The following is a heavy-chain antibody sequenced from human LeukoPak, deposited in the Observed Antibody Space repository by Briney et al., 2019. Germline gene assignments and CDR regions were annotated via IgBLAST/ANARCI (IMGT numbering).Heavy chain of an antibody. CDR1: GFTFSSYA. D-gene: IGHD3-3*01. V-gene: IGHV3-30-3*01. CDR3: ARDRVPSYYDFWSGPEVPEFDY. CDR2: ISYDGSNK. Sequence: GGSLRLSCAASGFTFSSYAMHWVRQAPGKGLEWVAVISYDGSNKYYADSVKGRFTISRDNSKNTLYLQMNSLRAEDTAVYYCARDRVPSYYDFWSGPEVPEFDYWGQGTLVTVSS. J-gene: IGHJ4*02.